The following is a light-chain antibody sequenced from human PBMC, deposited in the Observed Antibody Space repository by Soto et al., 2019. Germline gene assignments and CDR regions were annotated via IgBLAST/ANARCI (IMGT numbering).Light chain of an antibody. J-gene: IGKJ2*01. CDR3: QQYGSSPHT. CDR1: QSVSSSY. Sequence: EIVLTQSPGTLSLSPGERATLSCRASQSVSSSYLAWYQQKPGQAPRLLIYGASSTATGIPDRFSGSGSGTDFKLAISRLKPEDFAVYYCQQYGSSPHTFGQGTKLEIK. V-gene: IGKV3-20*01. CDR2: GAS.